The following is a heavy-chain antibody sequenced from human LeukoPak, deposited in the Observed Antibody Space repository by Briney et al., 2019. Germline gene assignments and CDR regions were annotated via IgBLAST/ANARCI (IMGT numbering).Heavy chain of an antibody. Sequence: GGSLRLSCVVSGFTVSNNYMSWVRQAPGKGLEWVSVIYSGGGTHYADSVKGRFTISRDSSKNTVYLQMNSLRAEDTALYYCARIDYLKFRDYWGQGTLVTVSS. D-gene: IGHD4-17*01. CDR2: IYSGGGT. V-gene: IGHV3-66*01. CDR1: GFTVSNNY. J-gene: IGHJ4*02. CDR3: ARIDYLKFRDY.